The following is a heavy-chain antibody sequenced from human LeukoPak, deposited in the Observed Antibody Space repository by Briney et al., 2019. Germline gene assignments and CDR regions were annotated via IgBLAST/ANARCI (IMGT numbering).Heavy chain of an antibody. CDR3: ARALPRYCSGGSCSGTDPNWFDP. J-gene: IGHJ5*02. D-gene: IGHD2-15*01. Sequence: PSETLSLTCTVSGGSVSSGSYYWSWIRQPPGKGLEWIGYIYYSGSTNYNPSLKSRVTISVDTSKNQFSLKLSSVTAADTAVYYCARALPRYCSGGSCSGTDPNWFDPWGQGTLVTVSS. CDR1: GGSVSSGSYY. V-gene: IGHV4-61*01. CDR2: IYYSGST.